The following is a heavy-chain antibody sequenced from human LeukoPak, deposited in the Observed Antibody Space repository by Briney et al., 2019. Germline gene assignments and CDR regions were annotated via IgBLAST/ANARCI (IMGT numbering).Heavy chain of an antibody. J-gene: IGHJ4*02. Sequence: ETLSLTCAVYGGSFSGHYWSWVRQAPGKGLEWVSVIYSGTTNYADSVKGKFTISRDNSKNTLFLQMNSLRAEDTAVYYCARDWYYDSSGKGLDYWGQGTLVTVSS. CDR2: IYSGTT. CDR1: GGSFSGHY. V-gene: IGHV3-66*01. CDR3: ARDWYYDSSGKGLDY. D-gene: IGHD3-22*01.